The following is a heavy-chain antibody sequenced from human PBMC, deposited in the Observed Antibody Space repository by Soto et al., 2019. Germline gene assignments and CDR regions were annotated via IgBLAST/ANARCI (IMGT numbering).Heavy chain of an antibody. CDR1: RYTFTSFH. J-gene: IGHJ4*02. CDR2: INPSSGGA. V-gene: IGHV1-46*01. Sequence: ASVKVSCKASRYTFTSFHMHWVRQAPGQGLEWLGEINPSSGGAAYEQNFRGRVTMTRDTSTGTVYMVLSSLRSEDTAVYYCARTAGPGLTYFDFWGQGTPVTVSS. D-gene: IGHD6-13*01. CDR3: ARTAGPGLTYFDF.